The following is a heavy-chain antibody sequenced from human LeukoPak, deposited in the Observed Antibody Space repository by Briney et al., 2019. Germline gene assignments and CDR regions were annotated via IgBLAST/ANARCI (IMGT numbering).Heavy chain of an antibody. Sequence: PGGSLRLSCVASGFTFSDAWMSWVRQAPGKGLGWVGRIKSKIDGGTIDYGAPVKGRFTISRDDSRNTLYLQMNSLKTEDTAVYYCTTRRQDGCWGQGTLVTVS. CDR2: IKSKIDGGTI. V-gene: IGHV3-15*01. J-gene: IGHJ4*02. D-gene: IGHD6-25*01. CDR3: TTRRQDGC. CDR1: GFTFSDAW.